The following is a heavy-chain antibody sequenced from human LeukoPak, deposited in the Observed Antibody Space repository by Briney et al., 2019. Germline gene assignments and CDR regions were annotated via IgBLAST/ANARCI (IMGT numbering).Heavy chain of an antibody. D-gene: IGHD3-3*01. CDR3: ARDSGRFLEWLLYRYAFDI. CDR1: GGSFSGYY. J-gene: IGHJ3*02. Sequence: SETLSLTCAVYGGSFSGYYWSWIRQSPGKGLEWIGEINHSGSTNYNPSLKSRVTISLDTSKNQFSLKLSSVTAADTAVYYCARDSGRFLEWLLYRYAFDIWGQGTMVTVSS. V-gene: IGHV4-34*01. CDR2: INHSGST.